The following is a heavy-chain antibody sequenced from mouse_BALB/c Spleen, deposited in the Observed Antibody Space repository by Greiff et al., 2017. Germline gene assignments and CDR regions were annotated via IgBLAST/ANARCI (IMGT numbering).Heavy chain of an antibody. CDR2: ISYSGST. D-gene: IGHD2-14*01. Sequence: EVKLQQSGPSLVKPSQTLSLTCYVTGDSITSCYLNWVRKFPGNKLECMGYISYSGSTYYNTSLKRRIAITRDTSKNQYYLQLNSVTTEDTAKYYGARYSGERYAGGYAMDYWGQGTSVTVSS. CDR3: ARYSGERYAGGYAMDY. CDR1: GDSITSCY. J-gene: IGHJ4*01. V-gene: IGHV3-8*02.